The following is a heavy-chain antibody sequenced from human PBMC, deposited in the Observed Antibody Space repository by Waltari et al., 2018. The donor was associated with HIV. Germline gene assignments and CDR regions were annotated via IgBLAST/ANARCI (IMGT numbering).Heavy chain of an antibody. D-gene: IGHD3-22*01. J-gene: IGHJ6*02. CDR3: ARDSSGYYYVGYGMDV. CDR2: ISYDGSNK. CDR1: GFTFNTYA. Sequence: QVQLVESGGGVVQPGRSLSLSCAASGFTFNTYAMYWVRQAPGKGLECVAVISYDGSNKYYADSVKGRFTISRDNPKNTLYLQMNSLRAEDTAVYYCARDSSGYYYVGYGMDVWGQGTTVTVSS. V-gene: IGHV3-30*01.